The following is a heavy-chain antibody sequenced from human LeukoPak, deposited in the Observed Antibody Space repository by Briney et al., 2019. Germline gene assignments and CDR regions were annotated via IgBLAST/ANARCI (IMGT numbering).Heavy chain of an antibody. J-gene: IGHJ6*02. CDR3: AKNGGPHGMDV. CDR1: GFTFSNIW. Sequence: GGSLRLSCAASGFTFSNIWMSWVRQAPGKGLEWVANIKHDGSETNYVDSVKGRFTVSRDNAKNSLHLQMNSLRAEDTAVYYCAKNGGPHGMDVWGQGTTVTVSS. V-gene: IGHV3-7*02. CDR2: IKHDGSET. D-gene: IGHD3-10*01.